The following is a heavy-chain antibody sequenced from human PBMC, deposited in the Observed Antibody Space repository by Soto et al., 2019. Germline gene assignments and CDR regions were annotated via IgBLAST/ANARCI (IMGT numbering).Heavy chain of an antibody. Sequence: HVQLQEAGPGLVKPSQTLSLTCTVSGDSIDSAFYYWSWVRQPPGKGLQWIGYVHHTGSTFYNPSLKTRVTFSVDTSKNQFSLNLTSVAAADTAIYYCARSQVTVVVPGLWGQRTLVTVSA. D-gene: IGHD2-21*02. CDR2: VHHTGST. CDR1: GDSIDSAFYY. CDR3: ARSQVTVVVPGL. J-gene: IGHJ4*02. V-gene: IGHV4-30-4*01.